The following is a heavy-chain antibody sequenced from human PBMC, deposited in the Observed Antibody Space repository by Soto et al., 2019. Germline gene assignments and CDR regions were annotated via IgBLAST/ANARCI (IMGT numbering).Heavy chain of an antibody. CDR1: GGSISIGGYS. J-gene: IGHJ5*02. CDR3: PTGPPFGP. CDR2: IHNSPRT. V-gene: IGHV4-30-2*01. D-gene: IGHD3-3*01. Sequence: PSETLSLTFAVSGGSISIGGYSWSLIRQPPAKGLEWIGYIHNSPRTYYNPSLKSRVTISLDTSNQNFSMKLRSVTAAHTAVSYCPTGPPFGPWGQGTLVTVSS.